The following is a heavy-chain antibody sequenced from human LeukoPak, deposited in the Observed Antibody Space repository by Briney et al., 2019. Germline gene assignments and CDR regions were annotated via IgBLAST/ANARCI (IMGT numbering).Heavy chain of an antibody. J-gene: IGHJ5*02. Sequence: SETLSLTCTVSGGSISSGGYYWSWIRQPAGKGLEWIGRIFTSGSTNYNPSLKSRVTISVDRSKNRFSLKLSSVTAADTAVYYCARQRFRMITFGGVIVENWFDPWGQGTLVTASS. CDR1: GGSISSGGYY. CDR2: IFTSGST. CDR3: ARQRFRMITFGGVIVENWFDP. D-gene: IGHD3-16*02. V-gene: IGHV4-61*02.